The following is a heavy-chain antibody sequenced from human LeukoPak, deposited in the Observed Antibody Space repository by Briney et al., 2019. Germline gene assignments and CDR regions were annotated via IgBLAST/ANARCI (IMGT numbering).Heavy chain of an antibody. CDR3: ARPHGGSTPQYYFDY. CDR2: INTNTGNP. D-gene: IGHD5/OR15-5a*01. CDR1: GYTFTSYA. J-gene: IGHJ4*02. Sequence: PWASVKVSCKASGYTFTSYAMNWVRQAPGQGLEWMGWINTNTGNPTYAQGFTGRFVFSLDTSVSTAYLQISSLKAEGTAVYYCARPHGGSTPQYYFDYWGQGTLVTVSS. V-gene: IGHV7-4-1*02.